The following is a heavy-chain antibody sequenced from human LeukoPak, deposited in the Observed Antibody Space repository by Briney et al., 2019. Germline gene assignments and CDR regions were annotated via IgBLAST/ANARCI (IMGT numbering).Heavy chain of an antibody. CDR3: ARVPDSRYYFDY. CDR1: GFTFSSYG. CDR2: IWYDGSNK. J-gene: IGHJ4*02. Sequence: GRSLRLSCAASGFTFSSYGMHWVRQAPGKGLEWVALIWYDGSNKYYAGSVKGRFTISRDNSKNTLYLQINSLRAEDTAVYYCARVPDSRYYFDYWGQGTLVTVSS. D-gene: IGHD3-22*01. V-gene: IGHV3-33*01.